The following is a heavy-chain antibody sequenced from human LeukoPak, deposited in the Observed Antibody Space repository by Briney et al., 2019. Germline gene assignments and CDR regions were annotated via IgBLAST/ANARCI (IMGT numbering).Heavy chain of an antibody. CDR2: ISAYNGNT. CDR3: ARGRPTYDYCSSTSCALRLVRAFDI. Sequence: ASVKVSCKASGYTFTSYGISWVRQAPGQGLEWMGWISAYNGNTNYAQKLQGRVTMTTDTSTSTAYMELRSLRSDDTAVYYCARGRPTYDYCSSTSCALRLVRAFDIWGQGTMVTVSS. CDR1: GYTFTSYG. D-gene: IGHD2-2*01. V-gene: IGHV1-18*01. J-gene: IGHJ3*02.